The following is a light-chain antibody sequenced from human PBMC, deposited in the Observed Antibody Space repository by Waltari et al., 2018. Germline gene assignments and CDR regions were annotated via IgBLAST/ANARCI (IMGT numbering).Light chain of an antibody. CDR3: SSYSSTTTRVI. J-gene: IGLJ2*01. V-gene: IGLV2-14*03. CDR1: STAIGVSFF. Sequence: QSALTQPASVSASPGQSITISCTGSSTAIGVSFFDSCYQQHPGPAPKLIIYGVSNRPSGVSDRFSGSKSDNTASLTISGLQTEDEADYYCSSYSSTTTRVIFGGGTRLTVL. CDR2: GVS.